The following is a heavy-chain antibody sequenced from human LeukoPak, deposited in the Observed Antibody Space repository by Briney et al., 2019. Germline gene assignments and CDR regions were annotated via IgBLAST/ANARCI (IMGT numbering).Heavy chain of an antibody. CDR3: QQSADTFDI. Sequence: GASVKVSCKASGYTFTNYYIYWVRQAPGQGLEWMGWITPNSGGTNYAQKFQGKVTMTRDTSISTAYMELSRLRSDDTAVYYCQQSADTFDIWGQGTMVTVSS. CDR2: ITPNSGGT. V-gene: IGHV1-2*02. CDR1: GYTFTNYY. J-gene: IGHJ3*02. D-gene: IGHD1/OR15-1a*01.